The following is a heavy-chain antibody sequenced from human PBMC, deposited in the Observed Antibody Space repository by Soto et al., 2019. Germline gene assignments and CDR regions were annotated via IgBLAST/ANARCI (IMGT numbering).Heavy chain of an antibody. J-gene: IGHJ4*02. D-gene: IGHD3-10*01. CDR1: GGSISSYY. CDR2: IYYSGSA. CDR3: ARSGGYSSPFPY. V-gene: IGHV4-59*01. Sequence: QVQLQESGPGLVKPSETLSLTCTVSGGSISSYYWSWIRQPPGKGLEWIGYIYYSGSANYNPSLKSRVTISVDTSKNQFSLKLSSVTAADTAVYYCARSGGYSSPFPYWGQGTLVTVSA.